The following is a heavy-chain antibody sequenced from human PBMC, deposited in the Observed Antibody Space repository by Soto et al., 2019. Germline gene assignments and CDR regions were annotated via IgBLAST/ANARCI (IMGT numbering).Heavy chain of an antibody. D-gene: IGHD3-3*01. CDR3: ARDPQGEWLSKLYYYYMDV. V-gene: IGHV3-33*01. CDR2: IWYDGSNK. J-gene: IGHJ6*03. CDR1: GFTFSSYG. Sequence: GGSLRLSCAASGFTFSSYGMHWVRQAPGKGLEWVAVIWYDGSNKYYADSVKGRFTISRDNSKNTLYLQMNSLRAEDTAVYYCARDPQGEWLSKLYYYYMDVWGKGTTVTVSS.